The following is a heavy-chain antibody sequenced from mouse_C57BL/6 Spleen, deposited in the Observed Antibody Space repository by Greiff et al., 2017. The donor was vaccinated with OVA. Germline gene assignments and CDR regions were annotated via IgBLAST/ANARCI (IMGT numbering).Heavy chain of an antibody. CDR3: ARGLYDGYYPFAY. Sequence: EVQLQESEPGLVKPSQSLSLTCSVTGYSITSGYYWNWIRQFPGNKLEWMGYISYDGSNNYNPSLKNRISITRDTSKNQFFLKLNSVTTEDTATYYCARGLYDGYYPFAYWGQGTLVTVSA. CDR2: ISYDGSN. CDR1: GYSITSGYY. D-gene: IGHD2-3*01. V-gene: IGHV3-6*01. J-gene: IGHJ3*01.